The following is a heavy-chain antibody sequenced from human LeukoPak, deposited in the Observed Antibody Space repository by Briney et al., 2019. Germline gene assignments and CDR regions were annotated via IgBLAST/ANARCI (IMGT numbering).Heavy chain of an antibody. V-gene: IGHV3-53*01. Sequence: GGSLRLPCAASGFPVRIIHMLWARQAPGKGLEWVSVTYTGGNSYYAHSVKGRFIISRDISKNTLYLQMNSLRAEDSALYYCARGGRGSAAVVAPRSFDIWGQGTMVTVSS. CDR3: ARGGRGSAAVVAPRSFDI. CDR2: TYTGGNS. D-gene: IGHD3-22*01. J-gene: IGHJ3*02. CDR1: GFPVRIIH.